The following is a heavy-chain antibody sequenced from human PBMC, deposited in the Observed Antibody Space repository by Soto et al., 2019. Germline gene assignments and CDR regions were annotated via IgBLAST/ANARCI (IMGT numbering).Heavy chain of an antibody. J-gene: IGHJ6*02. Sequence: GGSLRLSCAASGFTFSSYDMHWVRQATGKGLEWVSGIGTGGDTFYPGSVKGRFTVSRENAKNSLFLHMNGLRAEDTAVYYCARALLAGMDVWGQGTTVTVSS. CDR2: IGTGGDT. V-gene: IGHV3-13*01. D-gene: IGHD3-10*01. CDR1: GFTFSSYD. CDR3: ARALLAGMDV.